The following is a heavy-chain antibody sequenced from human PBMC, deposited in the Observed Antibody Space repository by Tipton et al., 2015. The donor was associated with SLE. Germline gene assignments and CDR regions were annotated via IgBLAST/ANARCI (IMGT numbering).Heavy chain of an antibody. J-gene: IGHJ3*02. CDR1: GASMDSGGYY. CDR2: IFHTGST. Sequence: TLSLTCTVSGASMDSGGYYWSWIRQHPGKGLEWIGYIFHTGSTYYNPPLRSRVTISIDKSKNQFSLKLISVTAADTAFYYCAKTRLAANDAFDIWGQGTMVTVSS. D-gene: IGHD1-1*01. CDR3: AKTRLAANDAFDI. V-gene: IGHV4-31*03.